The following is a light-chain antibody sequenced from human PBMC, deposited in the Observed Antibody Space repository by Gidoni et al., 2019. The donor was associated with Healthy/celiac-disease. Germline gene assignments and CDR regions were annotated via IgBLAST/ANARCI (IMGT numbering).Light chain of an antibody. V-gene: IGKV1-39*01. CDR2: AAS. Sequence: DIQMTQSPSSLSASVGDRVTITCRASQSIRSYLNWYQQKPGKAPKLLIYAASSLQSGVPSRFSGSGSGTDFTLTISSLQPEDFATYYCQQSYSTPTFGQXTKVEIK. CDR3: QQSYSTPT. J-gene: IGKJ1*01. CDR1: QSIRSY.